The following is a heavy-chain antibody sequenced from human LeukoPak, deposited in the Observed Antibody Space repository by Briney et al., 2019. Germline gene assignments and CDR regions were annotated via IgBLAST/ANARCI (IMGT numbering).Heavy chain of an antibody. CDR2: INHSGST. CDR1: GGSISSGGYY. V-gene: IGHV4-39*07. J-gene: IGHJ3*02. CDR3: ARRRGLRFLEWPQGRGGAFDI. D-gene: IGHD3-3*01. Sequence: SETLSLTCTVSGGSISSGGYYWSWIRQHPGKGLEWIGEINHSGSTNYNPSLKSRVTISVDTSKNQFSLELSSVTAADTAVYYCARRRGLRFLEWPQGRGGAFDIWGQGTMVTVSS.